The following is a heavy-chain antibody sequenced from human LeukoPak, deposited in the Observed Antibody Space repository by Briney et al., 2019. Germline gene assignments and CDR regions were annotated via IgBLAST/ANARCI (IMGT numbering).Heavy chain of an antibody. V-gene: IGHV4-59*01. CDR3: ARDPVDQPYWFFDL. CDR1: GGSISGSY. CDR2: IHYSGNT. J-gene: IGHJ2*01. Sequence: ASETLSLTCTVSGGSISGSYWNWIRQPPGKGLEWIGYIHYSGNTNYNPSLKSRVTISVDTSKNQFSLKLSSVTAADTAVYYCARDPVDQPYWFFDLWGRGTLVTVSS.